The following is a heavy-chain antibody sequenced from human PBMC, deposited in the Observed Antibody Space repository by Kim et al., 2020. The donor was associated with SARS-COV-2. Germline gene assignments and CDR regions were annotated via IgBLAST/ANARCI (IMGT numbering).Heavy chain of an antibody. J-gene: IGHJ6*03. V-gene: IGHV4-34*01. CDR1: GGSFSGYY. D-gene: IGHD3-9*01. CDR3: ARGLRLRYFDWSYYYYMDV. Sequence: SETLSLTCAVYGGSFSGYYWSWIRQPPGKGLEWIGEINHSGSTNYNPSLKSRVTISVDTSKNQFSLKLSSVTAADTAVYYCARGLRLRYFDWSYYYYMDVWGKGTTVTVSS. CDR2: INHSGST.